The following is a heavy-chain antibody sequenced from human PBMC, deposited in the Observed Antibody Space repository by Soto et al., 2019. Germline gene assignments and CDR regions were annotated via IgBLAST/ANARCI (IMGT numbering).Heavy chain of an antibody. CDR1: GGSINSGGYS. CDR3: ARRYGPGFDY. Sequence: SETLSLTCAVSGGSINSGGYSGSWIRQPPGKGLEWIGYIYHSASTYYNPSLKSRVTISVDRSKNQFSLKLSSVTAADTAVYYCARRYGPGFDYWGQGTLVTVSS. CDR2: IYHSAST. D-gene: IGHD4-17*01. V-gene: IGHV4-30-2*01. J-gene: IGHJ4*02.